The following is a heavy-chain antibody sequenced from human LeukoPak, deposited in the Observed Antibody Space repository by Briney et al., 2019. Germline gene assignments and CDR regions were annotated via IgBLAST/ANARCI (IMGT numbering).Heavy chain of an antibody. CDR1: GFNFTSYT. D-gene: IGHD4-17*01. V-gene: IGHV3-21*01. J-gene: IGHJ4*02. Sequence: GGSLRLSCEASGFNFTSYTMNWVRQAPWKGLEWVSSITSGSSYIYYADSVKGRFTISRDNAKNSLYLQMTSLRVEDTAVYYCCKTYGHFDDWGQGTLVTVSS. CDR2: ITSGSSYI. CDR3: CKTYGHFDD.